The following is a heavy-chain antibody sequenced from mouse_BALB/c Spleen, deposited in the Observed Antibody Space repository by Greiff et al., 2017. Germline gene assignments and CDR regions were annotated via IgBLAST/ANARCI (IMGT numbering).Heavy chain of an antibody. D-gene: IGHD2-4*01. CDR1: GFNIKDTY. Sequence: EVKLVESGAELVKPGASVKLSCTASGFNIKDTYMHWVKQRPEQGLEWIGRIDPANGNTKYDPKFQGKATITADTSSNTAYLQLSSLTSEDTAVYYCARDYGGAMDYWGQGTSVTVSS. J-gene: IGHJ4*01. CDR2: IDPANGNT. V-gene: IGHV14-3*02. CDR3: ARDYGGAMDY.